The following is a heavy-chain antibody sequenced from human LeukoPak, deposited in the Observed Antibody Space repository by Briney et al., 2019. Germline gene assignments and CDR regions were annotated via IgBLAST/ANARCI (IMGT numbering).Heavy chain of an antibody. CDR1: GFTFSSYE. J-gene: IGHJ4*02. D-gene: IGHD3-3*01. CDR2: ISKSGGPI. Sequence: GGSLRLSCTASGFTFSSYEMNWVRQAPGKGLEWISYISKSGGPIYYADSVQGRFTISRENAKNSLYLQMNSLRAEDTAIYYCARVARDYYLWSDPIETFYFDSWGQGTLVTVSS. CDR3: ARVARDYYLWSDPIETFYFDS. V-gene: IGHV3-48*03.